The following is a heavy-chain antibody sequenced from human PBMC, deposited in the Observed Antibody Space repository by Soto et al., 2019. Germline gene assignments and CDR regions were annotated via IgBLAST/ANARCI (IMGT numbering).Heavy chain of an antibody. V-gene: IGHV1-3*01. CDR3: ARVVCSGGSCYSARLYYFDY. CDR1: GYTFTSYA. Sequence: ASVKVSCKASGYTFTSYAMHWVRHAPGQRLEWMGWINAGNGNTKYSQKFQGRVTITRDTSASTAYMELSSLRSEDTAVYYCARVVCSGGSCYSARLYYFDYWGQGTLVTVSS. D-gene: IGHD2-15*01. CDR2: INAGNGNT. J-gene: IGHJ4*02.